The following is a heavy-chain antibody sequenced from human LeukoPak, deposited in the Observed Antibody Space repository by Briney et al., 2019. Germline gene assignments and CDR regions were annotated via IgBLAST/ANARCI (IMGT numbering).Heavy chain of an antibody. CDR1: GLTFSTSG. D-gene: IGHD1-14*01. Sequence: GGSLRLSCTASGLTFSTSGFNRVRQAPGKGLEWVASIGPTGSDRYHADSIKGRFTISRDNANNFLYLQMNSLRAEDTAVYYCATETNGRHYDYWGQGTLLTVSS. CDR3: ATETNGRHYDY. CDR2: IGPTGSDR. V-gene: IGHV3-21*06. J-gene: IGHJ4*02.